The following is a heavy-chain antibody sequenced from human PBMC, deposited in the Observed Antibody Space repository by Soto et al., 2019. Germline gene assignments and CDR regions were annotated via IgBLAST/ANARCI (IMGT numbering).Heavy chain of an antibody. Sequence: GASVKVSCKASGYTFTNYFMHWVRQAPGQGLEWMGKANPRGGSTTYAQKFQGRVTMTRDTSTSTVYMELSILTSDDTAMYYCARAYGGNQDWFDPWGQGTLVTVSS. CDR1: GYTFTNYF. J-gene: IGHJ5*02. D-gene: IGHD4-17*01. CDR2: ANPRGGST. V-gene: IGHV1-46*01. CDR3: ARAYGGNQDWFDP.